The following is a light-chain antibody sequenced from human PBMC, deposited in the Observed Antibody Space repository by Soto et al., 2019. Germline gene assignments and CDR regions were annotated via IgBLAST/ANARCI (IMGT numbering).Light chain of an antibody. J-gene: IGKJ4*01. Sequence: DIQMTQSPSSLSASVGDRVTITCRASQSISNYLNWYQQKPGKAPKLLMFAASSLQSGVPSRFSGSGSGTDFTLTINSLQPEDFATYYCQQSYSTPLTFGGGTKVEIK. CDR3: QQSYSTPLT. CDR2: AAS. CDR1: QSISNY. V-gene: IGKV1-39*01.